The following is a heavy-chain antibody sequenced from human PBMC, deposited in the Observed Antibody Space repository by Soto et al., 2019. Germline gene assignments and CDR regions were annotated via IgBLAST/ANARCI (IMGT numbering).Heavy chain of an antibody. D-gene: IGHD3-3*01. Sequence: GGSLRLSCAASGFTFSSYAMSWVRQAPGKGLEWVSAISGSGGSTYYADSVKGRFTISRDNSKNTLYLQMNSLRAEDTAVYYCAKSSGILEWLLGGYFDYWGQGTLVTVSS. CDR3: AKSSGILEWLLGGYFDY. J-gene: IGHJ4*02. V-gene: IGHV3-23*01. CDR1: GFTFSSYA. CDR2: ISGSGGST.